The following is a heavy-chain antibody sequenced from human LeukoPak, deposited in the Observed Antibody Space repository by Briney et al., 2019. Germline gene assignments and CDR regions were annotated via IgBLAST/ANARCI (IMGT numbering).Heavy chain of an antibody. CDR2: MNPNSGNT. CDR1: GYTFTSYG. J-gene: IGHJ3*02. V-gene: IGHV1-8*03. CDR3: ARGLRRVSAFDI. Sequence: VKVSCKASGYTFTSYGINWVRQATGQGLEWMGWMNPNSGNTGYAQKFQGRVTITRNASISTAYMELSSLRSEDTAVYYCARGLRRVSAFDIWGQGTMVTVSS.